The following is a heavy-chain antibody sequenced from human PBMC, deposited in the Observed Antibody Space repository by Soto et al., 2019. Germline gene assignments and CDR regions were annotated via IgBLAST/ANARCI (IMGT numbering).Heavy chain of an antibody. J-gene: IGHJ6*02. V-gene: IGHV4-31*03. CDR1: GGSISSGGYY. CDR3: ARERSGYSNSPTDYYYYGMDV. D-gene: IGHD4-4*01. Sequence: SETLSLTCTVSGGSISSGGYYWSWIRQHPGKGLEWIGYIYYSGSTYYNPSLKSRVTISVDTSKNQFSLKLSSVTAADTAVYYCARERSGYSNSPTDYYYYGMDVWGHGTTVTVSS. CDR2: IYYSGST.